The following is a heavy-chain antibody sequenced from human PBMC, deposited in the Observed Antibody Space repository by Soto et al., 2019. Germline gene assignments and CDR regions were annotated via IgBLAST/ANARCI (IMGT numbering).Heavy chain of an antibody. Sequence: ASVKVSCKASGYTFTSYGISWVRQAPRQGLEWMGWISAYNGNTNYAQKLQGRVTMTTDTSTSTAYMELRSLRSDDTAVYYCARGTAANYYDSSYGMDVWGQGTTVTVSS. CDR3: ARGTAANYYDSSYGMDV. CDR1: GYTFTSYG. CDR2: ISAYNGNT. V-gene: IGHV1-18*01. D-gene: IGHD3-22*01. J-gene: IGHJ6*02.